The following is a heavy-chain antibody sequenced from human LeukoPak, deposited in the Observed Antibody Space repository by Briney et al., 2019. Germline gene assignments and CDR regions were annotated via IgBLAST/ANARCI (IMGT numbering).Heavy chain of an antibody. D-gene: IGHD6-13*01. CDR2: ISSSSYI. Sequence: PGGSLRLSCAASGFTFSSYSMNWVRQAPGKGLEWVSSISSSSYIYYADSVKGRFTISRDNAKNSLYLQMNSLRAEDTAVYYCASEKKRFRYSSSPYYFDYWGQGTLVTVSS. J-gene: IGHJ4*02. V-gene: IGHV3-21*01. CDR1: GFTFSSYS. CDR3: ASEKKRFRYSSSPYYFDY.